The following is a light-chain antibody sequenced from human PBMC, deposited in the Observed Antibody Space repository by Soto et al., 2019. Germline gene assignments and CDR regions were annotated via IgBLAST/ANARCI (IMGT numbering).Light chain of an antibody. J-gene: IGKJ3*01. Sequence: DIQITQSPSSLSASVGDRVTITCQSSQDISSSLNWYQQKPGKAPQLLIYDAFTLETGVPSRFSGSVSGPHLTFTISSLQPEDVATYYCQQYVDVPPTFGHGTRVDLK. V-gene: IGKV1-33*01. CDR2: DAF. CDR3: QQYVDVPPT. CDR1: QDISSS.